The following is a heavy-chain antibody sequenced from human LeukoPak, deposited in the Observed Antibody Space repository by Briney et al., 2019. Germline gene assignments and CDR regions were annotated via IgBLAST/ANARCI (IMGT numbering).Heavy chain of an antibody. Sequence: SETLSLTCTVSGGSISSYYWSWIRQPPGKGLEWIGYIYYSGSTYYNPSLKSRVTISVDTSKNQFSLKLSSVTAADTAVYYCARVSSVIGIVGATAHFDYWGQGTLVTVSS. D-gene: IGHD1-26*01. J-gene: IGHJ4*02. V-gene: IGHV4-59*08. CDR3: ARVSSVIGIVGATAHFDY. CDR2: IYYSGST. CDR1: GGSISSYY.